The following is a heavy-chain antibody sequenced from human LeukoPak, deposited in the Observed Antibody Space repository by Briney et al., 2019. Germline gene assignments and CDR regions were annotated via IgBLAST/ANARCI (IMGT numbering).Heavy chain of an antibody. V-gene: IGHV3-23*01. D-gene: IGHD7-27*01. CDR2: IGISGGST. J-gene: IGHJ4*02. CDR3: AKTGNFDS. Sequence: GGSLRLSCAASGFTFSSYAMSWVRQAPGKGLEWVSTIGISGGSTYYADSVKGRFTISRDNPKNTLCLQMNSLTAEDTAVYYCAKTGNFDSWGQGTLVTVSS. CDR1: GFTFSSYA.